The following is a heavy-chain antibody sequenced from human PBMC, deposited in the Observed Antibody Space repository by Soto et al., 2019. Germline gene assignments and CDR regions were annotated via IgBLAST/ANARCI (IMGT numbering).Heavy chain of an antibody. D-gene: IGHD1-26*01. CDR3: VRLIGNSWLDF. V-gene: IGHV6-1*01. Sequence: SQTLSLTCAISGDSVSSSSVTWNWIRQSPSRGLEWLGRTYYRSKWYNDYAESVKSRITINPDTSKNQFSLHLNSVAPEDTAVYYCVRLIGNSWLDFWGQGTLVTVSS. J-gene: IGHJ5*01. CDR1: GDSVSSSSVT. CDR2: TYYRSKWYN.